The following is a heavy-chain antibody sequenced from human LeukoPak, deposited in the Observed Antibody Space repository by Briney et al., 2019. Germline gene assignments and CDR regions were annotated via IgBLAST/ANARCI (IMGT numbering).Heavy chain of an antibody. D-gene: IGHD3-3*01. CDR3: ASSTYYDFWSGYYSYYYGMDV. J-gene: IGHJ6*02. CDR2: MNPNSGNT. V-gene: IGHV1-8*01. Sequence: ASVKVSCKASGYTFTSYDINWVRQATGQGLEWMGWMNPNSGNTGYAQKFQGRVTMTRNTSISTAYMELSRLRSDDTAVYYCASSTYYDFWSGYYSYYYGMDVWGQGTTVTVSS. CDR1: GYTFTSYD.